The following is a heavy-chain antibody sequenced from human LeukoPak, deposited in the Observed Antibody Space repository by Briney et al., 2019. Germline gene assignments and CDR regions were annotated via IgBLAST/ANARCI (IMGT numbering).Heavy chain of an antibody. Sequence: PSETLSLTCAVYGGSFSGYYWSWIRQPPGKGLEWIGKINHSGSTNYNPSLKSRVTISVDTSKNQFSLKLSSVTAADTAVYYCARGVTYYYDSSGYFDYWGQGTLVTVSS. J-gene: IGHJ4*02. CDR2: INHSGST. CDR1: GGSFSGYY. CDR3: ARGVTYYYDSSGYFDY. V-gene: IGHV4-34*01. D-gene: IGHD3-22*01.